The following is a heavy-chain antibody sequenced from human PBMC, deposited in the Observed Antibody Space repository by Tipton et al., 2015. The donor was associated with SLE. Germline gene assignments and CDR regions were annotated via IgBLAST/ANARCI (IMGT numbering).Heavy chain of an antibody. CDR3: TWPSFFYDNSGEDY. CDR2: IRDKSDNYAT. D-gene: IGHD3-22*01. CDR1: GFTFSASS. V-gene: IGHV3-73*01. J-gene: IGHJ4*02. Sequence: SLRLSCAASGFTFSASSIHWVRQASGKGLEWIGRIRDKSDNYATAHAASVRGRIIISRDESKNTAYLQINSLKIEDTAVYYCTWPSFFYDNSGEDYWGQGTLVTVSP.